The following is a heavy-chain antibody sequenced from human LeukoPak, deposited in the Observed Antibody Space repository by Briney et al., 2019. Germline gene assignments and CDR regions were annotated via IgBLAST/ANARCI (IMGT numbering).Heavy chain of an antibody. CDR1: GGSFSGYY. Sequence: SETLSLTCAVYGGSFSGYYWSWIRQPPGKGLEWIGEINHSGSTNYNPSLKSRVTISVDTSKNQFSLKLSSVTAADTAVYYCARVPLRFWSGYYFDYWGQGTLVTVSS. D-gene: IGHD3-3*01. V-gene: IGHV4-34*01. CDR3: ARVPLRFWSGYYFDY. CDR2: INHSGST. J-gene: IGHJ4*02.